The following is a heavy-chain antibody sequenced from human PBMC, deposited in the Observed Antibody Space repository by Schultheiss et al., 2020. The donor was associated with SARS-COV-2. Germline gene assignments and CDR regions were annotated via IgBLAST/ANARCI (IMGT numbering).Heavy chain of an antibody. D-gene: IGHD5-18*01. V-gene: IGHV4-4*07. CDR1: GGSISSYY. J-gene: IGHJ6*02. CDR2: IYTSGST. CDR3: ARVGYSYGLDYYYYGMDV. Sequence: SETLSLTCTVSGGSISSYYWSWIRQPAGKGLEWIGRIYTSGSTNYNPSLKSRVTMSVDTSKNQFSLKLSSVTAADTAVYYCARVGYSYGLDYYYYGMDVWGQGTTVTVSS.